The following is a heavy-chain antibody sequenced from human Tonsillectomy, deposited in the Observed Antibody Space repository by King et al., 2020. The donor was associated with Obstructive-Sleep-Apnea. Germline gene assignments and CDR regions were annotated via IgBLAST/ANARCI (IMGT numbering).Heavy chain of an antibody. CDR1: GFTFSSND. V-gene: IGHV3-30*03. Sequence: VQLVESGGGVLQPGRSLRLSCAASGFTFSSNDANWVRQAPGKGLEWVSFISYDGSNKFYADSVKGRFTISRDKSMHTLYLQMNSLRPEDTAVYYCARGGKDYNVNWYFDLWGRGTLVTVSS. D-gene: IGHD4-11*01. CDR3: ARGGKDYNVNWYFDL. CDR2: ISYDGSNK. J-gene: IGHJ2*01.